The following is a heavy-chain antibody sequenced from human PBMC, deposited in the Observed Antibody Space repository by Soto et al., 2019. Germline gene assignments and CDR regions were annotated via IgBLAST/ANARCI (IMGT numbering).Heavy chain of an antibody. Sequence: ESGGGVVQPGTSLRLTCADSGFTFSRNGMHWVRQAPGKGLEWVALVSYDGSKKYYVDSVKGRFTISRDNSENTLYLQMNSLRAEDTAVYYCARWVGGSMSDNSGKYDSWGQGTLVTVSS. CDR2: VSYDGSKK. CDR1: GFTFSRNG. V-gene: IGHV3-30*03. D-gene: IGHD3-22*01. CDR3: ARWVGGSMSDNSGKYDS. J-gene: IGHJ5*01.